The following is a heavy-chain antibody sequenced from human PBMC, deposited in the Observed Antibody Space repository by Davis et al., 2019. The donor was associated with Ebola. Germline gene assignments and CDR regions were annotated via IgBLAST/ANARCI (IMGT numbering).Heavy chain of an antibody. J-gene: IGHJ4*02. V-gene: IGHV1-69*13. CDR1: GDTLSSYA. D-gene: IGHD2-15*01. Sequence: SVKVSCKAVGDTLSSYAMTWVRQAPGQGLEWMGGIIPMFRTAKYAQKFQGRVTITADESTRTAYMELNGLRSEDTAVYYCAHLGPQRYCSGGGCHGYLDYWGQGTLVTVSS. CDR3: AHLGPQRYCSGGGCHGYLDY. CDR2: IIPMFRTA.